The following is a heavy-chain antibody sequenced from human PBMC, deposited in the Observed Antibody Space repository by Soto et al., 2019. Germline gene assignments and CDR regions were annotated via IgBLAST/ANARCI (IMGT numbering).Heavy chain of an antibody. J-gene: IGHJ6*02. CDR3: ATRVQDPGKYYYGMDV. Sequence: GESLKISCKGSGYSLTSYWIGWVRQMPGKGLEWMGIIYPGDSDTRYSPSFQGQVTISADKSISTAYLQWSSLKASDTAMYYCATRVQDPGKYYYGMDVWGQGTTVTVS. CDR1: GYSLTSYW. D-gene: IGHD6-13*01. CDR2: IYPGDSDT. V-gene: IGHV5-51*01.